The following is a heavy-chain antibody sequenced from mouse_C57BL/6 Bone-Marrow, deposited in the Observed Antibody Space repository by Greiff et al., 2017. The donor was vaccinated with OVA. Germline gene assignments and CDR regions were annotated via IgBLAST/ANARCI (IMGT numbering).Heavy chain of an antibody. J-gene: IGHJ2*01. V-gene: IGHV14-4*01. CDR2: IDPENGDT. D-gene: IGHD1-1*01. CDR3: TLYGSSSLFDY. CDR1: GYTFTSYW. Sequence: EVQLQQSGTVLARPGASVKMSCKTSGYTFTSYWMHWVKQRPEQGLEWIGWIDPENGDTEYASKFRGKATITADTSSNTAYLQLSSLTSEDTAVYYCTLYGSSSLFDYWGQGTTLTVSS.